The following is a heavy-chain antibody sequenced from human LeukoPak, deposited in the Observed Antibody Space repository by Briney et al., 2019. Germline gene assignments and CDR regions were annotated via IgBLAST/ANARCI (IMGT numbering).Heavy chain of an antibody. D-gene: IGHD2-2*01. CDR2: IYYSGST. CDR3: ASQYCSSTSCSREPFDY. Sequence: PSETLSLTCTVSGGSISSSSYYWGWIRQPPGKGLGWIGSIYYSGSTYYNPSLKSRVTISVDTSKNQFSLKLSSVTAADTAVYYCASQYCSSTSCSREPFDYWGQGTLVTVSS. V-gene: IGHV4-39*01. CDR1: GGSISSSSYY. J-gene: IGHJ4*02.